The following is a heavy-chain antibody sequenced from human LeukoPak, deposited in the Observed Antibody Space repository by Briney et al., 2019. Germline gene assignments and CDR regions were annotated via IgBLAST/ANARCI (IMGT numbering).Heavy chain of an antibody. J-gene: IGHJ4*02. CDR2: INHSGST. CDR3: ARRYGSGSSGTFDY. V-gene: IGHV4-34*01. CDR1: GGSFSGYY. D-gene: IGHD3-10*01. Sequence: PSETLSLTCAVYGGSFSGYYWSWFRQPPGKGLEWIGEINHSGSTNYNPSLKSRVTISVDTSKNQLSLKLSSVTAADTAVYYCARRYGSGSSGTFDYWGQGTLVTVSS.